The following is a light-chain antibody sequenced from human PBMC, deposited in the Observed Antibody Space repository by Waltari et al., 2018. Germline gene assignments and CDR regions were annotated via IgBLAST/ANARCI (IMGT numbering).Light chain of an antibody. CDR2: NTN. CDR1: TGAVTSGYY. CDR3: LLYYGSALL. J-gene: IGLJ2*01. Sequence: QTVVTQEPSLTVSPGGTVTLTCASTTGAVTSGYYPNWFQQKPGQAPRARIYNTNNKHSWTPARFSGSLLGGKAALTLSGVQPEDEADYYCLLYYGSALLFGGGTKLTVL. V-gene: IGLV7-43*01.